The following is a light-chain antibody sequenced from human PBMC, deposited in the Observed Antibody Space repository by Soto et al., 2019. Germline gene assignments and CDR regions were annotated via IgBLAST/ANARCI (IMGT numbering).Light chain of an antibody. CDR3: QQYNDNWPT. CDR2: GAS. CDR1: QSVRTN. V-gene: IGKV3D-15*02. Sequence: EIVLMQYLAALSMSPGEPVTLSCRASQSVRTNLAWYQHNPGQSPRLLIYGASNRATGFPARFSGSGSGTEFTLTISSLQSEDFAVYYCQQYNDNWPTFGQGTKVDI. J-gene: IGKJ1*01.